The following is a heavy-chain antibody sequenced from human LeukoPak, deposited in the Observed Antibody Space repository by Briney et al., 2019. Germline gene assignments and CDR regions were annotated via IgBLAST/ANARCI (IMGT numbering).Heavy chain of an antibody. D-gene: IGHD3-10*01. J-gene: IGHJ4*02. V-gene: IGHV4-39*01. Sequence: PSETLSLTCTVSGGSISSSSYYWGWIRQPPGKGLEWIGSIYYSGSTYYNPSLKSRVTISVDTSKNQFSLKLSSVTAADTAVYYCARAIRTGSYPLYFDYWGQGTLVTVSS. CDR3: ARAIRTGSYPLYFDY. CDR1: GGSISSSSYY. CDR2: IYYSGST.